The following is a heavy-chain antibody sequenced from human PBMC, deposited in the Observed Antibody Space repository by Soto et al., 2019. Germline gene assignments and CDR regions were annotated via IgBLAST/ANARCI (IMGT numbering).Heavy chain of an antibody. J-gene: IGHJ4*02. D-gene: IGHD4-17*01. CDR3: ARAVTSFDL. V-gene: IGHV4-59*01. Sequence: SGTLSLTFSFSGGDIGTYYWNWIRQPPGKGLEWIGYIYYSGNTNYNPSLQSRVNISLDMSKRQFSLRLRSVTAADTAVYYCARAVTSFDLWGQGDLVTVSS. CDR2: IYYSGNT. CDR1: GGDIGTYY.